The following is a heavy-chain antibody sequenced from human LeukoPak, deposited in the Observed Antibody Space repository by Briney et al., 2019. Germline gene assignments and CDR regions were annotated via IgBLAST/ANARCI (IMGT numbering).Heavy chain of an antibody. CDR2: INPNSGGT. CDR1: GYTFTGYY. CDR3: ARDPGWNYSFDY. D-gene: IGHD1-7*01. Sequence: GASVKVSCKASGYTFTGYYMHWVRQAPGQGLEWMGWINPNSGGTNYAQKFQGRVTMTRDTSIGTAYMELSRLRSDDTAVYYCARDPGWNYSFDYWGQGTLVTVSS. J-gene: IGHJ4*02. V-gene: IGHV1-2*02.